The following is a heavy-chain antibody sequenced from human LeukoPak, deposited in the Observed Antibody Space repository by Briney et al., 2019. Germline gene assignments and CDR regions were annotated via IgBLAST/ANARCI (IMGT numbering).Heavy chain of an antibody. Sequence: GGSLRLSCGASRFNFSRNSMNWVRQAPGKGLEWVASISTGSNYMYYADSVKGRFTISRDNANNSLYLQMNNLRPEDTAVYYCVMVEASDVFDTWGQGTMVTVSS. J-gene: IGHJ3*02. V-gene: IGHV3-21*01. CDR3: VMVEASDVFDT. D-gene: IGHD3-10*01. CDR1: RFNFSRNS. CDR2: ISTGSNYM.